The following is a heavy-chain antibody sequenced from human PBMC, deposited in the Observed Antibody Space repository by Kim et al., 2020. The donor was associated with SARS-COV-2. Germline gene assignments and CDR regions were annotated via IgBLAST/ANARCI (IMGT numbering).Heavy chain of an antibody. CDR3: ARTDAYLNYPDY. V-gene: IGHV1-18*01. Sequence: NYAQKLQDRVTMTTDTSTSTAYMELGSLRSDDTAVYYCARTDAYLNYPDYWGQGTLVTVSS. J-gene: IGHJ4*02.